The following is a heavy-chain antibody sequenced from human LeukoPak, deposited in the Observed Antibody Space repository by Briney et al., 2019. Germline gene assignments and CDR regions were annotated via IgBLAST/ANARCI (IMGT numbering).Heavy chain of an antibody. CDR2: ISWDGGST. CDR1: GFTFDDYT. D-gene: IGHD5-18*01. CDR3: AKGGTAMAYAGGFDY. V-gene: IGHV3-43*01. J-gene: IGHJ4*02. Sequence: GGSLRLSCAASGFTFDDYTMHWVRQAPGKGLEWVSLISWDGGSTYYADSVKGRFTISRDNSKNSLYLQMNSLRTEDTALYYCAKGGTAMAYAGGFDYWGQGTLVTVSS.